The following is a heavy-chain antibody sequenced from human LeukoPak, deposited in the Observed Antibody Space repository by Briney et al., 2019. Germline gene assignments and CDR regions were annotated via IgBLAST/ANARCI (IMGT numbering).Heavy chain of an antibody. CDR3: TREERGYIPAF. Sequence: GRSLRLSCAASGFTFTNYAMHWVRQTPGKGLEWVAFVSYDGSWDSYSDSVKGRFTISRDASKNTLYLQMNSPRAEDTAVYYCTREERGYIPAFWGQGTLVTVSS. V-gene: IGHV3-30*01. CDR1: GFTFTNYA. D-gene: IGHD3-16*02. CDR2: VSYDGSWD. J-gene: IGHJ4*02.